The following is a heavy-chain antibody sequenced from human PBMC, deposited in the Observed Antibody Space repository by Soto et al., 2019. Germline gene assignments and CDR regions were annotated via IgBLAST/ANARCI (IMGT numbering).Heavy chain of an antibody. V-gene: IGHV3-23*01. CDR3: AKECGAAGTQRSGYYFYGMDV. J-gene: IGHJ6*02. CDR2: ISGSGGST. CDR1: GFTFSSYA. Sequence: EVQLLESGGGLVQPGGSLRLSCAASGFTFSSYAMSWVRQAPGKGLEWVSAISGSGGSTYYADSVKGRFTISRDNSKNTLDPQMNSLSDEDTAVDDCAKECGAAGTQRSGYYFYGMDVWGQGTTVTVSS. D-gene: IGHD6-13*01.